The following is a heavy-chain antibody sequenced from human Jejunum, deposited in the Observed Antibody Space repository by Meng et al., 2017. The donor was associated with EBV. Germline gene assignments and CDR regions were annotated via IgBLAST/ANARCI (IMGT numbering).Heavy chain of an antibody. CDR2: IKSKIDGGAI. J-gene: IGHJ5*02. D-gene: IGHD3-22*01. Sequence: EMQLVESXXXXVXPXGSXRLSVAASGLRFNYAWMYWVRQAPGKGLEWVGRIKSKIDGGAIDYAAPVKGRFTISRDDSKNTLYLQMNSLRTEDTAVYYCTTDTYYEKGFDPWGQGTLVTVSS. V-gene: IGHV3-15*01. CDR3: TTDTYYEKGFDP. CDR1: GLRFNYAW.